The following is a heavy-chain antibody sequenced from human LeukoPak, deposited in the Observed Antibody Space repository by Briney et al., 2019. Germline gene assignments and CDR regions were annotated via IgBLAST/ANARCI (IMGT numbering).Heavy chain of an antibody. CDR3: ARLDPRGPDDY. CDR1: GSYISSSSYS. V-gene: IGHV4-39*01. D-gene: IGHD2-2*03. J-gene: IGHJ4*02. CDR2: IYYTGTT. Sequence: SETLSLTCTVSGSYISSSSYSWGWIRQPPGKGLEWIGNIYYTGTTYSNPSLKSRVTISVDTSKNQFSLKLSSVTAADTAVYYCARLDPRGPDDYWGQGTLVTVSS.